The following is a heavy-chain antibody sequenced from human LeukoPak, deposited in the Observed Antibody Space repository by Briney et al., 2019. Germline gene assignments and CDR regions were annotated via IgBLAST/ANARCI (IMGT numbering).Heavy chain of an antibody. V-gene: IGHV3-20*04. CDR2: IEWNGGRR. CDR3: ASVPDDACGNSRYYFKT. J-gene: IGHJ4*02. D-gene: IGHD3-10*01. CDR1: GFRLDAFG. Sequence: GGSLRLSCAASGFRLDAFGMSWVRQVPGKGLEWVSGIEWNGGRREYADSVKGRFTISRDNAKNSLYLQMKNLRAEDTALYYCASVPDDACGNSRYYFKTWGQGTVVSVSS.